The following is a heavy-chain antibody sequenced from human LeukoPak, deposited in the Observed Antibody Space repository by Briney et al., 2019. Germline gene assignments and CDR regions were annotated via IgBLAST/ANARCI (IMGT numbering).Heavy chain of an antibody. D-gene: IGHD3-9*01. CDR1: GFTFSSYA. CDR2: ISGSGGST. J-gene: IGHJ4*02. CDR3: AKDHLVSYYDILTGYYYFDY. Sequence: PGGSLRLSCAASGFTFSSYAMSWVRQAPGKGLEWVSAISGSGGSTYYADSVKGRFTISSDNSKNTLYLQMNSLRAEDTAVYYCAKDHLVSYYDILTGYYYFDYWGQGTLVTVSS. V-gene: IGHV3-23*01.